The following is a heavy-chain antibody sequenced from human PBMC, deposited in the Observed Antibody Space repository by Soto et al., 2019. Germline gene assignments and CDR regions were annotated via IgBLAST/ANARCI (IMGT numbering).Heavy chain of an antibody. CDR3: ATTYSSGWSASWFDP. D-gene: IGHD6-19*01. CDR2: IYYSGST. V-gene: IGHV4-59*08. CDR1: GGSISSYY. J-gene: IGHJ5*02. Sequence: SETLSLTCTVSGGSISSYYWSWIRQPPGKGLEWIGYIYYSGSTNYNPSLKSRVTISVDTSKNQFSLKLSSVTAADTAVYYCATTYSSGWSASWFDPWGQGTLVTVSS.